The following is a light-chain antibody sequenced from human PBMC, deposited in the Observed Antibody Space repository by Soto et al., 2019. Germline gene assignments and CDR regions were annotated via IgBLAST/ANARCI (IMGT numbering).Light chain of an antibody. CDR2: DAS. V-gene: IGKV3D-20*02. Sequence: IVLTQSPGTLSLSPGERATLSYGASQSVSNSYLAWYQQKPGQAPRLLIYDASTRATGIPDRFSGSGSGTDFTLTISSLEPEDFAIYYCQQRSNWPPITFGPGTKVDIK. CDR1: QSVSNSY. J-gene: IGKJ3*01. CDR3: QQRSNWPPIT.